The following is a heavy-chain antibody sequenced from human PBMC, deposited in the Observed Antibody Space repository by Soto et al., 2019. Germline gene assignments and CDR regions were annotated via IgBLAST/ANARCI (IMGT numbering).Heavy chain of an antibody. Sequence: SVKVSCKASGGSFTYTLSWVRQAPGQGLEWMGGIIPIFGTTNYAQKFQGRVTVTADESTKTAYMELSTLRSEDTAVYYCARLHSHGTYGMDVWGQGTTVTVSS. J-gene: IGHJ6*02. V-gene: IGHV1-69*13. D-gene: IGHD5-18*01. CDR2: IIPIFGTT. CDR3: ARLHSHGTYGMDV. CDR1: GGSFTYT.